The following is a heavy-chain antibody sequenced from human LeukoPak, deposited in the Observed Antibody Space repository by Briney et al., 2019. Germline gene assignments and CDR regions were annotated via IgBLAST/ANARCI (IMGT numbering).Heavy chain of an antibody. Sequence: GGSLRLSCAASGFTFSSYWMNWVRQAPGKGLEGVSYISSSGTTISYAQSVKGRFTITRDNAQNSLTLHMNTLRADDTAVYYCAKDGGTHFGHWGQGTLVTVSS. J-gene: IGHJ4*02. V-gene: IGHV3-48*01. CDR2: ISSSGTTI. CDR1: GFTFSSYW. D-gene: IGHD3/OR15-3a*01. CDR3: AKDGGTHFGH.